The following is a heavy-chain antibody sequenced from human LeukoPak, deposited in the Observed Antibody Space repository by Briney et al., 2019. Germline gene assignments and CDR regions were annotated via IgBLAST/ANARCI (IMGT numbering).Heavy chain of an antibody. J-gene: IGHJ4*02. Sequence: GGSLRLSCAASGFTFRNYAMSWVRQAPGEGLEWASGISGSAGSTNYADSVKGRFTISRDNSKNTLYLEMNSLRAEDTAIYYCAKAPVGANYYDSSGYFDHWGQGTLVTVSS. CDR2: ISGSAGST. V-gene: IGHV3-23*01. CDR1: GFTFRNYA. D-gene: IGHD3-22*01. CDR3: AKAPVGANYYDSSGYFDH.